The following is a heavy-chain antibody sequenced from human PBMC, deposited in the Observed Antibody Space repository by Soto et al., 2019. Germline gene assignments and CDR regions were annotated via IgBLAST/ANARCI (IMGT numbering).Heavy chain of an antibody. CDR1: GGSISSYY. CDR2: IDTSGST. V-gene: IGHV4-4*07. CDR3: ARDDYSGSYGGALDY. J-gene: IGHJ4*02. Sequence: QVQLQESGPGLVKPSETLSLTCTVSGGSISSYYWSWIRQPAGKGLEWIGRIDTSGSTNYNPSLKGRVTLSVDTSRYQFCLKVSSVTAADTGVYYCARDDYSGSYGGALDYWGQGTLGTVSS. D-gene: IGHD1-26*01.